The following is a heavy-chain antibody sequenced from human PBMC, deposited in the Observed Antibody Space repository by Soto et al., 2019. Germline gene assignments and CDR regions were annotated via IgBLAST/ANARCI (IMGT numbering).Heavy chain of an antibody. CDR2: IYYSGST. J-gene: IGHJ6*03. CDR3: ARHPLWFGEFLYYMDV. CDR1: GGSISSSIYY. D-gene: IGHD3-10*01. Sequence: SETLSLTCTVSGGSISSSIYYWGWIRQPPGKGLEWIGSIYYSGSTYYNPSLKSRVTISVDTSKNQFSLKLSSVTAADTAVYYCARHPLWFGEFLYYMDVWGKGTTVTVSS. V-gene: IGHV4-39*01.